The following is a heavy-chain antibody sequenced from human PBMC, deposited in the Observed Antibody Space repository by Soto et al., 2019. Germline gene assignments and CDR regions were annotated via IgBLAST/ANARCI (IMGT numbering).Heavy chain of an antibody. V-gene: IGHV1-69*02. D-gene: IGHD2-15*01. CDR3: AKRPGYCSGGSCYAYDY. Sequence: QVQLVQSGAEVKKPGSSVKVSCKASGGTFSSYTISWVRQAPGQGLEWMGRIIPILGIANYAKKFQGRVTITADKSTSTAYMELSSLRSEDTAVYYCAKRPGYCSGGSCYAYDYWGQGTLVTVSS. CDR2: IIPILGIA. CDR1: GGTFSSYT. J-gene: IGHJ4*02.